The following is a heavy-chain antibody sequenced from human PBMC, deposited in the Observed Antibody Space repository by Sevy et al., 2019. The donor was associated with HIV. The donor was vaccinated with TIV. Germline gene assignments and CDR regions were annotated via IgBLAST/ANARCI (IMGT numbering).Heavy chain of an antibody. D-gene: IGHD4-17*01. Sequence: GGSLRLSCAASGFTFSDAWMSWVRQAPGKGLEWVGRIQSKTDGGTTDYAAPVKGRFTISRDDSKNTLYLQMNSLKTEDTAVYYCTTEALDADYGDYYYYGMDVWGQGTTVTVSS. CDR3: TTEALDADYGDYYYYGMDV. CDR1: GFTFSDAW. J-gene: IGHJ6*02. CDR2: IQSKTDGGTT. V-gene: IGHV3-15*01.